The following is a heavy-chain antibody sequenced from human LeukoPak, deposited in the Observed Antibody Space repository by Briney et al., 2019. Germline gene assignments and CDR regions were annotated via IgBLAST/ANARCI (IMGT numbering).Heavy chain of an antibody. Sequence: GGSLRLSCAASGFAFSSYWMTWVRQVPGKGLEWVANIKEDGSRKFYVASVKGRFTISRDNVRNFLYLQMNSLRAEDTALYYCAKDLVAGTKGYFDYWGQGTLVTVSS. D-gene: IGHD6-19*01. J-gene: IGHJ4*02. CDR3: AKDLVAGTKGYFDY. CDR2: IKEDGSRK. V-gene: IGHV3-7*03. CDR1: GFAFSSYW.